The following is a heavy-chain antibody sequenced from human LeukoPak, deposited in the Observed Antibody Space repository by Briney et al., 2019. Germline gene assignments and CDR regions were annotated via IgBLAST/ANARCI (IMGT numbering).Heavy chain of an antibody. V-gene: IGHV4-59*01. D-gene: IGHD1-26*01. CDR3: ARIRMEASGSYPPLFDY. J-gene: IGHJ4*02. CDR2: IYYSGST. CDR1: GGSISSYY. Sequence: SETLSLTCTVSGGSISSYYWSWIRQPPRKGLEWIGYIYYSGSTNYNPSLKSRVTISVDTSKNQFSLKLSSVTAADTAVYYCARIRMEASGSYPPLFDYWGQGTLVTVSS.